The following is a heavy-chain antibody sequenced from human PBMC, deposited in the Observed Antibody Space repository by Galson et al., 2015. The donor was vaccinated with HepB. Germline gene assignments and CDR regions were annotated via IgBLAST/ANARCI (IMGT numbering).Heavy chain of an antibody. CDR2: ISDSGGST. J-gene: IGHJ6*02. Sequence: SLRLSCAASGFTFSSYAMNWVRQAPGKGLEWVSAISDSGGSTYYADSVKGRFTISRDNSKNTLYVQMNSLRAEDTAVYYCAKDHDYYYGMDVWGQGTTVTVSS. CDR3: AKDHDYYYGMDV. CDR1: GFTFSSYA. V-gene: IGHV3-23*01.